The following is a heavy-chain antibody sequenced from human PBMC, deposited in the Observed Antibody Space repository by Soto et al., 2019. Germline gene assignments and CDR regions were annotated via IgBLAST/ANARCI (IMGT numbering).Heavy chain of an antibody. CDR3: AKDLEVVPATPDV. Sequence: PGGSLRLSCAASGFTFSSYAMSWVRKAPGKGLEWVSAISGSGGSTYYADSVKGRFTISRDNSKNTLYLQMNSLRAEDTAVYYCAKDLEVVPATPDVWGQGTTVTVSS. V-gene: IGHV3-23*01. CDR1: GFTFSSYA. CDR2: ISGSGGST. J-gene: IGHJ6*02. D-gene: IGHD2-2*01.